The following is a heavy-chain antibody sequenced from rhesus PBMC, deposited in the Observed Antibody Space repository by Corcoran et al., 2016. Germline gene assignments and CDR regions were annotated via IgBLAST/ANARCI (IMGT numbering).Heavy chain of an antibody. D-gene: IGHD4-23*01. Sequence: EVQLVESGGGLVQPGGSLRLSCAAFGVTFSSHGMIWVGQPPGTGLECVSSISSSSNYLSYAYSVKGRFTISRDNDKNSLSLQMNSLRAEDTAVYYCTSDLGDTVTTVANDYWGQGVLVTVSS. V-gene: IGHV3S16*01. CDR1: GVTFSSHG. J-gene: IGHJ4*01. CDR2: ISSSSNYL. CDR3: TSDLGDTVTTVANDY.